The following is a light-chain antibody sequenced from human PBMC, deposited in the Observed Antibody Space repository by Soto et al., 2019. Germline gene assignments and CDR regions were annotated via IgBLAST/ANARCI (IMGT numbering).Light chain of an antibody. J-gene: IGKJ4*01. Sequence: DIVMTQSPNSLAVSLGERATLNCKSSQSVLYTSNNKNYLAWYQQKPRQPPKLLIYWASTRESGVPDRFSGSGSGTDFTLTISSLQAEDGAVYYCQQYYSTPLTFGGGTKVEIK. CDR3: QQYYSTPLT. CDR2: WAS. CDR1: QSVLYTSNNKNY. V-gene: IGKV4-1*01.